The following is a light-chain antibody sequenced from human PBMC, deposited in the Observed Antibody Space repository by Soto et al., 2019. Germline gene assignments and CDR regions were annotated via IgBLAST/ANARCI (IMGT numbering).Light chain of an antibody. CDR1: QSVSNNY. Sequence: EIVLTQSPGTLSLSPGERATLSCRTSQSVSNNYLAWYQQKPGQAPRLLIYGASSRATGIPDRFSGSGSGTDFTLSISRLEPEDFAVYYWQQYSSLWTFGQGTNVEIK. CDR2: GAS. CDR3: QQYSSLWT. V-gene: IGKV3-20*01. J-gene: IGKJ1*01.